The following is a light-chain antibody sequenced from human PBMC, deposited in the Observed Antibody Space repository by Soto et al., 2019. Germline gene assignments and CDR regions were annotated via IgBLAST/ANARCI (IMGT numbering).Light chain of an antibody. Sequence: QLVLTQPPSVSGAPGQRVIISCTGSSSNIGAGYDVHWYQQLPGTAPKLLIYGNSNRPSGVPDRFSGSKSGTSASLAITGLQAEDEADYYCQSYDSSLSGYVFGTGTKLTVL. V-gene: IGLV1-40*01. CDR1: SSNIGAGYD. CDR3: QSYDSSLSGYV. CDR2: GNS. J-gene: IGLJ1*01.